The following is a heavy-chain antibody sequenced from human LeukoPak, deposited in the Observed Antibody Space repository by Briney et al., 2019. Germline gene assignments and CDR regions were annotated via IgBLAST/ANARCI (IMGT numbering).Heavy chain of an antibody. V-gene: IGHV3-30*02. CDR3: AKKLRSSSSYFDY. D-gene: IGHD6-6*01. J-gene: IGHJ4*02. CDR1: GFTFSSYG. CDR2: IRYDGSNK. Sequence: PGGSLRLSCAASGFTFSSYGMHWVRQAPGKGLEWVAFIRYDGSNKYYADSVKGRFTISRDNSKNTLYLQMNSLRAEDTAVYYCAKKLRSSSSYFDYWGQGTLVTVSS.